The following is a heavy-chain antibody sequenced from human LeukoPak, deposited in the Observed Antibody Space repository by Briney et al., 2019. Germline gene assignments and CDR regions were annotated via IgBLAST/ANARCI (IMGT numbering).Heavy chain of an antibody. CDR3: ARGRRDGYRLHYMDV. Sequence: GGSLRLSCAASGFTFSSYWMSWVRQAPGKGLEWVANIKQDGSEKYYVDSVKGRFTISRDNAKNSLYLQMNSLRAEDTAVYYCARGRRDGYRLHYMDVWGKGTTVTISS. CDR1: GFTFSSYW. V-gene: IGHV3-7*04. D-gene: IGHD5-24*01. J-gene: IGHJ6*03. CDR2: IKQDGSEK.